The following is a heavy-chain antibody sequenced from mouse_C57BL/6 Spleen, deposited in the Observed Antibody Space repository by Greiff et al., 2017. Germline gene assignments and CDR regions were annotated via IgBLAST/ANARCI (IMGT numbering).Heavy chain of an antibody. Sequence: VQLQQPGAELVKPGASVKMSCKASGYTFTSYWITWVKQRPGQGLEWIGDIYPGSGSTNYNEKFKSKATLTVDTSSSTAYMQLSSLTSEDSAVYYCASITTVVARAMDYWGQGTSVTVSS. V-gene: IGHV1-55*01. J-gene: IGHJ4*01. CDR3: ASITTVVARAMDY. D-gene: IGHD1-1*01. CDR1: GYTFTSYW. CDR2: IYPGSGST.